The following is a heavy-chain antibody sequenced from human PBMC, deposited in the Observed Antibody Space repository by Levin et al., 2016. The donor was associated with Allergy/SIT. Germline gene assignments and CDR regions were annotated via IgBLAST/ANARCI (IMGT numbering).Heavy chain of an antibody. V-gene: IGHV1-46*01. CDR3: ARRSQLGPYYYYGMDV. D-gene: IGHD6-13*01. CDR2: INPSGGST. Sequence: WVRQAPGQGLEWMGIINPSGGSTSYAQKFQGRVTMTRDTSTSTVYMELSSLRSEDTAVYYCARRSQLGPYYYYGMDVWGQGTTVTVSS. J-gene: IGHJ6*02.